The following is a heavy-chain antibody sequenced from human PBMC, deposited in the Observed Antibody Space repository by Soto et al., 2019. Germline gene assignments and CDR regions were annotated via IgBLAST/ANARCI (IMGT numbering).Heavy chain of an antibody. D-gene: IGHD3-10*01. CDR3: ARMAGVNRPFAS. V-gene: IGHV2-70*11. Sequence: SGPTLVNPKRPLTLTGTSSGSSLTTSECWVSWILHPPGKALEWLARIDWDDDKYYSTSLMTRLTISKDTSKNQVVLTMTNMDPVDTATYYCARMAGVNRPFASWGQGTQVTGSS. CDR2: IDWDDDK. J-gene: IGHJ5*01. CDR1: GSSLTTSECW.